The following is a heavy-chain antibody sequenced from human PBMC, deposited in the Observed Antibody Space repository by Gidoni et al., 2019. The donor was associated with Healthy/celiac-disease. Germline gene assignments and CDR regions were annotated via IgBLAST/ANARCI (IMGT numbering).Heavy chain of an antibody. CDR3: ARAYDSSGYYKLFDY. J-gene: IGHJ4*02. V-gene: IGHV3-11*01. CDR2: ISSSGSTI. Sequence: LRLSCAASGFTFSDYYMSWIRQAPGKGLEWVSYISSSGSTIYYADSVKGRFTISRDNAKNSLYLQMNSLRAEDTAVYYCARAYDSSGYYKLFDYWGQGTLVTVSS. CDR1: GFTFSDYY. D-gene: IGHD3-22*01.